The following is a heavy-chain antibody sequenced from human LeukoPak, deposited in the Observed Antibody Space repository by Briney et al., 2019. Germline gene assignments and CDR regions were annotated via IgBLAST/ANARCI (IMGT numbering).Heavy chain of an antibody. Sequence: GESLKISRKGSGYRFTSYWIGWVRQMPGKGLEWMGIIYPGDSDTRYSPSFQGQVTISADKSISTAYLQWSSLKASDTAMYYCARHSQASYYYDSSGHRPYYYYYMDVWGKGTTVTVS. CDR3: ARHSQASYYYDSSGHRPYYYYYMDV. V-gene: IGHV5-51*01. CDR1: GYRFTSYW. J-gene: IGHJ6*03. CDR2: IYPGDSDT. D-gene: IGHD3-22*01.